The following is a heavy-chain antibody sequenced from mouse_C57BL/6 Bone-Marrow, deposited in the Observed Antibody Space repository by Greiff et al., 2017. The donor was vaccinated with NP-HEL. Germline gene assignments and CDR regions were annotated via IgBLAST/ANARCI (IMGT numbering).Heavy chain of an antibody. CDR3: ARSGYYGYDGWFAY. V-gene: IGHV1-76*01. Sequence: VHLVESGAELVRPGASVKLSCKASGYTFTDYYINWVKQRPGQGLGWIARIYPGSGNTYYNEKFKGKATLTAEKSSSTAYMQLSSLTSEDSAVYFCARSGYYGYDGWFAYWGQGTLVTVSA. J-gene: IGHJ3*01. D-gene: IGHD2-2*01. CDR1: GYTFTDYY. CDR2: IYPGSGNT.